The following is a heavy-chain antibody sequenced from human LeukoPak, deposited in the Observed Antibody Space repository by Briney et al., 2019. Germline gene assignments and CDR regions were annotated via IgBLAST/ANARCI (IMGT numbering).Heavy chain of an antibody. V-gene: IGHV5-51*01. CDR2: IYPGDSDT. Sequence: GESLKIPCKGSGYSFTSCWIGWVRQMPGKGLEWMGIIYPGDSDTRYSPSFQGQVTISADKSISTAYLQWSSLKASDTAMHYYARSNTGRDFDYWGQGTLVTVSS. CDR3: ARSNTGRDFDY. J-gene: IGHJ4*02. CDR1: GYSFTSCW. D-gene: IGHD5-18*01.